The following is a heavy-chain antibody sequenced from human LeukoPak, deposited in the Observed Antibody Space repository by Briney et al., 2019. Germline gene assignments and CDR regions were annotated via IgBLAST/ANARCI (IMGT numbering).Heavy chain of an antibody. D-gene: IGHD6-19*01. J-gene: IGHJ4*02. CDR2: INAGTGKT. Sequence: ASVKVSCKASGYRFTSDMYAIRWMRQAPGDRLEWLGYINAGTGKTMHSQKFQGRVTITGDTYASTVSMELSSLTSEDTATYYCARDSDSSGWFWVYWGQGTLLIVSS. V-gene: IGHV1-3*01. CDR3: ARDSDSSGWFWVY. CDR1: GYRFTSDMYA.